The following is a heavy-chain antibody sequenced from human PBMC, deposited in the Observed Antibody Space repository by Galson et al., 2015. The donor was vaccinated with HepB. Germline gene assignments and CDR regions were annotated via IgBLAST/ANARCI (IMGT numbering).Heavy chain of an antibody. J-gene: IGHJ5*02. CDR2: ISSSSSYI. Sequence: SLRLSCAASGFTFSSYSMNWVRQAPGKGLEWVSSISSSSSYIYYADSVKGRFTISRDNAKNSLYLQMNSLRAEDTAVYYCARGGYSGYDGVWFDPRGQGTLVTVSS. CDR1: GFTFSSYS. D-gene: IGHD5-12*01. CDR3: ARGGYSGYDGVWFDP. V-gene: IGHV3-21*01.